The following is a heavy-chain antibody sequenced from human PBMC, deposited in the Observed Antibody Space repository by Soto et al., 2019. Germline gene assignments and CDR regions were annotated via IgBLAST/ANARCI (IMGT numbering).Heavy chain of an antibody. V-gene: IGHV4-30-4*01. Sequence: SETLSLTCTVSGGSISSGDYHWSWIRQPPGKGLEWIGYTYNSGSTYHNPSLKGRVTISVDTSKNQFSLKLRSVTAADTAVYYCAREGGYGDYRGLWXQGPLPTVSS. CDR3: AREGGYGDYRGL. J-gene: IGHJ4*02. D-gene: IGHD4-17*01. CDR2: TYNSGST. CDR1: GGSISSGDYH.